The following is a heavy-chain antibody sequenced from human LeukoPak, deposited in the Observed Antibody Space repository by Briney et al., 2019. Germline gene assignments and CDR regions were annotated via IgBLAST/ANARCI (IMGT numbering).Heavy chain of an antibody. CDR2: IYYSGST. Sequence: PSETLSLTCTVSGGSISSYYWSWIRQPPGKGLEWIGYIYYSGSTNYNPSLKSRVTISVDTSKNQFSLKLSSVTAADTAVYYCARVKQSVVSGYRPYYFDYWGQGTLVTVSS. J-gene: IGHJ4*02. CDR3: ARVKQSVVSGYRPYYFDY. D-gene: IGHD5-18*01. V-gene: IGHV4-59*12. CDR1: GGSISSYY.